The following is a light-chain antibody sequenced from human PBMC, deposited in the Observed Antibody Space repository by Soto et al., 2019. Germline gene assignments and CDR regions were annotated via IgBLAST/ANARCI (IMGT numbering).Light chain of an antibody. Sequence: QAVVAQEPSLTVSRGGTGTLTCDGSTGAVTSGHWPYWFQQKPGQAPRTLIYDTSKRHSWTPARFSGSLLGGKAALTLSGAQPEDEADYYCLLSYSGDRPAVFGGGPQLTVL. J-gene: IGLJ2*01. CDR1: TGAVTSGHW. CDR3: LLSYSGDRPAV. V-gene: IGLV7-46*01. CDR2: DTS.